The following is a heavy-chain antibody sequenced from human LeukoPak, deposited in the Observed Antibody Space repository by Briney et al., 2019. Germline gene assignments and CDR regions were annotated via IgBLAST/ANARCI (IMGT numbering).Heavy chain of an antibody. CDR1: GFTFSSYA. J-gene: IGHJ4*02. CDR2: ISYDGSNK. Sequence: PGGSLRLSCAASGFTFSSYAMHWVRQAPGKGLEWVAVISYDGSNKYYADSVKGRFTISRDNSKNTLYLQMNSLRAEDTAVYYCARVPGKLDTVTTQWGQGTLVTVSS. CDR3: ARVPGKLDTVTTQ. V-gene: IGHV3-30-3*01. D-gene: IGHD4-17*01.